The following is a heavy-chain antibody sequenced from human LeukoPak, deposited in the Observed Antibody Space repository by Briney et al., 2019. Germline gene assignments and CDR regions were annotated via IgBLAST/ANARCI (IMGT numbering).Heavy chain of an antibody. V-gene: IGHV3-53*01. CDR3: AGVLRGAFDI. Sequence: GGSLRLSCTASGITVISNDMCWVRQAPGKGLEWISLIYSGGRTDYADSVKGRLTISRDNSKNMVYLQMNSLRGDDTAVYYCAGVLRGAFDIWGQGTTVTVSS. CDR2: IYSGGRT. J-gene: IGHJ3*02. CDR1: GITVISND.